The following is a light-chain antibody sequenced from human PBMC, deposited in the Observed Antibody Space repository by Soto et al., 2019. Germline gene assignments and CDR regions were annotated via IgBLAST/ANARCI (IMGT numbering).Light chain of an antibody. CDR2: GAS. CDR3: QQYGSSGT. J-gene: IGKJ1*01. V-gene: IGKV3-20*01. CDR1: QSVSNNY. Sequence: TVMTQSPATLSVSPGERATLSCRASQSVSNNYLAWYQQKPGHAPRLLIYGASNRATGIPDRLSGSGSGTDFTLTISRLEPEDFAVYYCQQYGSSGTFGQGTKVDIK.